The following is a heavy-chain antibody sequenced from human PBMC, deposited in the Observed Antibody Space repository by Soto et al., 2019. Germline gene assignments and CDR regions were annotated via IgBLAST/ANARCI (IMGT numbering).Heavy chain of an antibody. CDR2: ITSSGTTV. CDR1: GFTFSSYS. J-gene: IGHJ4*02. V-gene: IGHV3-48*02. Sequence: EVHLVESGGGLVQPGGSLRLSCAASGFTFSSYSLNWVRQAPGKGLEWVSYITSSGTTVYYADSVRGRFTISRDNAKNSLYLQMNSLRDDYPAVYYCARGSSNWAYYFDFWGQGTLVTVSS. D-gene: IGHD6-13*01. CDR3: ARGSSNWAYYFDF.